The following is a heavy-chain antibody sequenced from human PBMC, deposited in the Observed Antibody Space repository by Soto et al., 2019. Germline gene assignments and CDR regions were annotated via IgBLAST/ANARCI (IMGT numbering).Heavy chain of an antibody. CDR2: INSDGSST. V-gene: IGHV3-74*01. J-gene: IGHJ5*02. CDR3: ASPSSGWENCFDP. D-gene: IGHD6-19*01. Sequence: GWSPRVWLAASRFTFGIFGMRWVSPAPGKGLVWVSRINSDGSSTSYADSVKGRFTISRDNAKNSLYLQMNSLRDDDTAVYYSASPSSGWENCFDPWGQGTLVTVSS. CDR1: RFTFGIFG.